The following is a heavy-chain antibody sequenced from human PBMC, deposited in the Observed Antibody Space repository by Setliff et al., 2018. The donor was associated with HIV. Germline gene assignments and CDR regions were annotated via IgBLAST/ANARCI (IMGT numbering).Heavy chain of an antibody. CDR3: ARGGDGYNPGGGTFDH. V-gene: IGHV4-61*02. Sequence: SETLSLTCTVSGVSINSGNYYWGWIRQPAGKRLEWIGRIYSSGNTNYNPSLKSRVTISADTSKNQFSLRLKSVTAAETAVFYCARGGDGYNPGGGTFDHWGQGTLVTVS. J-gene: IGHJ4*02. CDR2: IYSSGNT. D-gene: IGHD1-1*01. CDR1: GVSINSGNYY.